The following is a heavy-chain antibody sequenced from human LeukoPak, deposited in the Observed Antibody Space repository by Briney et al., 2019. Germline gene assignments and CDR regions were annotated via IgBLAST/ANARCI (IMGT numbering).Heavy chain of an antibody. Sequence: EGSLRLSCAATGFTFSNYIMHWVRQAPGKGLEWVALISHDGSKRFFADSVRGRFTISRDNSNNTLHLQMDSLRAEDTAVFYCARGIRYDFWSGYYPLDFWGRGTLVTVSS. CDR3: ARGIRYDFWSGYYPLDF. CDR2: ISHDGSKR. D-gene: IGHD3-3*01. J-gene: IGHJ4*02. V-gene: IGHV3-30*04. CDR1: GFTFSNYI.